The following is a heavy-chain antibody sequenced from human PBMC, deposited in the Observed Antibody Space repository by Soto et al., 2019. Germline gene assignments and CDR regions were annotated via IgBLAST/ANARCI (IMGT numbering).Heavy chain of an antibody. J-gene: IGHJ6*03. Sequence: ASVKVSCKASGYTFTSYGISWVRQAPGQGLEWMGWISAYNGNTNYAQKLQGRVTMTTDTSTSTAYMELRSLRSDDTAMYYCAIYNWSHYYYYYMDVWGQGTTVPVSS. D-gene: IGHD1-20*01. CDR3: AIYNWSHYYYYYMDV. V-gene: IGHV1-18*01. CDR1: GYTFTSYG. CDR2: ISAYNGNT.